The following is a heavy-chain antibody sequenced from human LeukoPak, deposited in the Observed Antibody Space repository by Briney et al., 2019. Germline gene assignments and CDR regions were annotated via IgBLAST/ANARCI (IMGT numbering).Heavy chain of an antibody. D-gene: IGHD6-19*01. Sequence: SETLSLTCAVSDDSISSSSYYWGWIRQRPEEGLEWIGSIYYSGTTYYNPSLKSRVTISVDTSKNQFSLKLSSVTAADTAVYYCARGSGWSGFDYWGQGTLVTVSS. CDR1: DDSISSSSYY. CDR2: IYYSGTT. J-gene: IGHJ4*02. V-gene: IGHV4-39*07. CDR3: ARGSGWSGFDY.